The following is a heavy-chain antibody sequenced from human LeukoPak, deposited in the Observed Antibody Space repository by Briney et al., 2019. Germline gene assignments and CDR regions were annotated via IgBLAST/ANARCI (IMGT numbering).Heavy chain of an antibody. J-gene: IGHJ6*03. Sequence: GGSLRLSCAASGFTFSSYSMNWVRQAPGKGLEWVSSISSSSSYIYYADSVKGRFTISRDNAKNSLYLQMNSLRAEDTAVYYCARYIRQWAGMDVWGKGTTVTISS. CDR2: ISSSSSYI. D-gene: IGHD1-26*01. V-gene: IGHV3-21*01. CDR3: ARYIRQWAGMDV. CDR1: GFTFSSYS.